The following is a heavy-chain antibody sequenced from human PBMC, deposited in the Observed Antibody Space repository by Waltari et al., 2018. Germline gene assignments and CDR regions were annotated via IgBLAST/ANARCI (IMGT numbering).Heavy chain of an antibody. CDR3: ARLLVVAATGGAFDI. Sequence: EVQLVQSGAEVKKPGESLKISCKGSGYSFTSYWIGWVRQMPGNGLEWMGIIYPGDSDTRYSPSFQGQVTISADKSISTAYLQWSSLKASDTAMYYCARLLVVAATGGAFDIWGQGTMVTVSS. CDR2: IYPGDSDT. J-gene: IGHJ3*02. CDR1: GYSFTSYW. D-gene: IGHD2-15*01. V-gene: IGHV5-51*01.